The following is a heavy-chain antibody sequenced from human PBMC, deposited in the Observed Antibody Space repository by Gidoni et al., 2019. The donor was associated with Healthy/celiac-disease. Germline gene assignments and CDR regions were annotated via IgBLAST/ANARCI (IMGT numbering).Heavy chain of an antibody. D-gene: IGHD5-18*01. CDR1: GGSIRSYY. J-gene: IGHJ4*02. CDR3: ARGKAIQLWLVGYFDY. CDR2: IYYSGST. Sequence: QAQLQESGPGLVKPSETLSLTCTVSGGSIRSYYWSWIRQPPGKGLEWIGYIYYSGSTNYNPSLKSRVTISVDTSKNQFSLKLSSVTAADTAVYYCARGKAIQLWLVGYFDYWAREPWSPSPQ. V-gene: IGHV4-59*01.